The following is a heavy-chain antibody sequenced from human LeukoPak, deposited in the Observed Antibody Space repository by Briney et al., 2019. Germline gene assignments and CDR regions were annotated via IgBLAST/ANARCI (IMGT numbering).Heavy chain of an antibody. CDR2: IYHSGST. Sequence: SETLSLTCAVYGGSFSGYYWSWIRQPPGKGLEWIGEIYHSGSTNYNPSLKSRVTISVDKSKNQFSLKLSSVTAADTAVYYCARGLHYYYGSGSYPYWGQGTLVTVSS. CDR3: ARGLHYYYGSGSYPY. D-gene: IGHD3-10*01. J-gene: IGHJ4*02. CDR1: GGSFSGYY. V-gene: IGHV4-34*01.